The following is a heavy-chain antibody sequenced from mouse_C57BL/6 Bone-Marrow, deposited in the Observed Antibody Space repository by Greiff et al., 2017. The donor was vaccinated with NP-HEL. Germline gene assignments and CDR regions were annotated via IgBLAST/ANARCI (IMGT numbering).Heavy chain of an antibody. D-gene: IGHD1-1*02. CDR3: AILGGDY. J-gene: IGHJ2*01. CDR2: IHPSASDT. Sequence: QVQLQQPGAELVKPGASVKVSCKASGYTFTSYWMHWVKQRPGQGLEWIGRIHPSASDTNYNQKFKGKATLTVDKSSSAAYMQLSSLTSVDSAVYYCAILGGDYWGQGTTLTVSS. CDR1: GYTFTSYW. V-gene: IGHV1-74*01.